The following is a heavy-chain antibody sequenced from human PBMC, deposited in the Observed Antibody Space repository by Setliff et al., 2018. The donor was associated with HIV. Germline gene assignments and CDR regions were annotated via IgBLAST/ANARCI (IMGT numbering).Heavy chain of an antibody. Sequence: PGGSLRLSCAASGFIFSSYAMHWVRQAPGKVLEWVAVMSYDGNNKYYADSVKGRFTISRDNSKNTLYLQMNSLRAEDTAVYYCARTQDRYYYYYYMDVWGKGTTVTVSS. CDR1: GFIFSSYA. CDR2: MSYDGNNK. V-gene: IGHV3-30*07. J-gene: IGHJ6*03. CDR3: ARTQDRYYYYYYMDV.